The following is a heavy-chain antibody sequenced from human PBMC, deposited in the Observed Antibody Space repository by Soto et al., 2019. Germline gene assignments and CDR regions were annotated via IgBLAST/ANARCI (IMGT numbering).Heavy chain of an antibody. CDR3: ARDKDRQHLGGNYYYILDV. Sequence: QVQLEQSGAEVKKPGSSVKVSCKASGGTFSNSAISWVRQAPGQGLEWMGGIMPIFRTPDYAQRFQGRVTITADASTSTAYMELSGLRPDDTAVYYCARDKDRQHLGGNYYYILDVWGQGTTVTVSS. CDR1: GGTFSNSA. V-gene: IGHV1-69*12. CDR2: IMPIFRTP. J-gene: IGHJ6*02.